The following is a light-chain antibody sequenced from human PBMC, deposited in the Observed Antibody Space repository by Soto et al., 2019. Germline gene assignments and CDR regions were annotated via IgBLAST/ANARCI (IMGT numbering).Light chain of an antibody. V-gene: IGKV3-20*01. CDR1: QSVSNNY. CDR3: QQYGSSPTIT. CDR2: DIF. Sequence: IVLPPSPGTLSLSPGSRATLSGRASQSVSNNYLAWYQQKPGQAPRLVIYDIFTRATGVPTRISGSGSGTEFTLTISRLEPEDFAVYYCQQYGSSPTITFGQGTRLEIK. J-gene: IGKJ5*01.